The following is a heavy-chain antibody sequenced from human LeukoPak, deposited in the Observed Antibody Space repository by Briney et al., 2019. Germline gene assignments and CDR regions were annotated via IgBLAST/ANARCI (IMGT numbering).Heavy chain of an antibody. CDR3: ARDAGPQYYDSSGYQHDAFDI. D-gene: IGHD3-22*01. V-gene: IGHV4-31*03. J-gene: IGHJ3*02. CDR1: GGSISSGSYY. CDR2: IYYSGST. Sequence: PSETLSLTCTVSGGSISSGSYYWSWIRQHPGKGLEWIGYIYYSGSTYYNPSLKSRVTISVDTSKNQFSLKLSSVTAADTAVYYCARDAGPQYYDSSGYQHDAFDIWGQGTMVTVSS.